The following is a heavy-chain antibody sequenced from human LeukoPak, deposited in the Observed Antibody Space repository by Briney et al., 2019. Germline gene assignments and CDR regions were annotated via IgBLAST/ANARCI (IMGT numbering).Heavy chain of an antibody. D-gene: IGHD3-16*02. J-gene: IGHJ3*02. CDR1: GGSISSYY. V-gene: IGHV4-59*01. Sequence: SSETLSLTCTVSGGSISSYYWSWIRQPPGKGLEWIGYIYYSGSTNYNPSLKSRVTISVDTSKNQFSLKLSSVTAADTAVYYCARGGFGDYVWGSYRLGPFDIWGQGTMVTVSS. CDR3: ARGGFGDYVWGSYRLGPFDI. CDR2: IYYSGST.